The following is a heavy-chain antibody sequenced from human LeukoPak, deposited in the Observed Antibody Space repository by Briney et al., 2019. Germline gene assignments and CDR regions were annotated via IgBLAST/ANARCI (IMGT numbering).Heavy chain of an antibody. D-gene: IGHD3-10*01. CDR2: IWYDGSNK. Sequence: PGGSLRPSCAASGFTFRSYGMHWVRQAPGKGLGWVAFIWYDGSNKYYADSVKGRFTVSRDNSKNTLYLQMTSLRAEDTAVYYCARDYYGSETWGYFDPWGQGTLVTVSS. J-gene: IGHJ5*02. V-gene: IGHV3-33*01. CDR1: GFTFRSYG. CDR3: ARDYYGSETWGYFDP.